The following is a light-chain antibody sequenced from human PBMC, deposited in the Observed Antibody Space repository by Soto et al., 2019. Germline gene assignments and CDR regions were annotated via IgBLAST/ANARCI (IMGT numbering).Light chain of an antibody. J-gene: IGLJ1*01. V-gene: IGLV2-23*01. CDR2: EGS. CDR1: TTDVEDYHL. CDR3: CSFAGSGTYV. Sequence: QSVLTQPASVTGSPGQPIPISCTNNTTDVEDYHLLAWSRQTAGKAPKLLIYEGSKRPSGVSDRFSGSRSSNTASLTISALQPEDEGDYFCCSFAGSGTYVFGPGTKVTVL.